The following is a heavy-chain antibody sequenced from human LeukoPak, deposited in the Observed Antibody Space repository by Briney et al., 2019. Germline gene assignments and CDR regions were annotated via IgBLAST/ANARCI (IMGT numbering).Heavy chain of an antibody. Sequence: SETLSLTCAVYGGSFSGYYWGWLRQPPGKGLEWIGSIYHSGCTYYNPSLKSRVTISVDTSKNQFSLKLSSVTAADTDVYYCARAQVVVIITNWFDPWGQGTLVTVSS. V-gene: IGHV4-38-2*01. CDR2: IYHSGCT. J-gene: IGHJ5*02. D-gene: IGHD3-22*01. CDR1: GGSFSGYY. CDR3: ARAQVVVIITNWFDP.